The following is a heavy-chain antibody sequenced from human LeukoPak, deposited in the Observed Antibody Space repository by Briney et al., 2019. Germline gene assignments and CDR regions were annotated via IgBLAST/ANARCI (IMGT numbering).Heavy chain of an antibody. CDR3: AGLKWVRGVISAFDI. D-gene: IGHD3-10*01. V-gene: IGHV4-30-2*01. Sequence: PSQTLSLTCAVSGGSISSGGYSWSWIRQPPGKGLEWIGYIYHSGSTYYNPSLKSRVTISVDRSKNQFSLKLSSVTAADTAVYYCAGLKWVRGVISAFDIWGQGTMVTVSS. CDR1: GGSISSGGYS. J-gene: IGHJ3*02. CDR2: IYHSGST.